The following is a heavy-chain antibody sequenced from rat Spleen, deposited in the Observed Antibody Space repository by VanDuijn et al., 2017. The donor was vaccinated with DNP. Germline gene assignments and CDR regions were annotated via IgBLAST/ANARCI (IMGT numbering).Heavy chain of an antibody. CDR1: GFTFSDYY. CDR3: SRHILPLRVWDY. Sequence: EVQLVESGGGVVQPGRSLKLSCAASGFTFSDYYMAWVRQAPSKGPEWVAYISYDGRTAYNGDSVKGRFTISRDNAKRTLYLQMNSLRSEDMATYYCSRHILPLRVWDYWGQGVTVTVSS. CDR2: ISYDGRTA. D-gene: IGHD1-4*01. V-gene: IGHV5-22*01. J-gene: IGHJ2*01.